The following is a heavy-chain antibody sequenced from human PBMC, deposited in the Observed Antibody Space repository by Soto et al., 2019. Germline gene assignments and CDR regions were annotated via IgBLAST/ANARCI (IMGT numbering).Heavy chain of an antibody. CDR2: RYYSGST. CDR1: AGSISSSSYY. Sequence: LETLSLTCTVSAGSISSSSYYWGWVRKPPGKGLGLMGSRYYSGSTYYIPSLKSRVTLCVDTSMDRFSLKLSSVTAAATVVDYGSRATIRWLDSLGQGPLVTVS. V-gene: IGHV4-39*07. J-gene: IGHJ5*01. D-gene: IGHD5-12*01. CDR3: SRATIRWLDS.